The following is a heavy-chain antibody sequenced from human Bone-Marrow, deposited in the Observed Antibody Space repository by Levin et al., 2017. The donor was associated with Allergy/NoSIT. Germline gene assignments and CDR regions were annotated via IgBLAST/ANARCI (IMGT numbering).Heavy chain of an antibody. J-gene: IGHJ4*02. D-gene: IGHD5-18*01. CDR1: GYTFMNHG. V-gene: IGHV1-18*01. CDR2: VSAKEGKT. CDR3: AREGRDYSKGYGDYFDH. Sequence: GESLKISCKASGYTFMNHGIIWVRQAPGQGLEWMGWVSAKEGKTNIAQKFQGKVAMTTDTSSNTAYLEVTSLRADDTAVFYCAREGRDYSKGYGDYFDHWGQGTLVTVS.